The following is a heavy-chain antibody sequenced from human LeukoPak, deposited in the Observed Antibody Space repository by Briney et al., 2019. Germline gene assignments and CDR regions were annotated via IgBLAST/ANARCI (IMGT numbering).Heavy chain of an antibody. D-gene: IGHD5-12*01. CDR1: GFIFSHYW. CDR2: IRQDGSER. V-gene: IGHV3-7*01. Sequence: GGSLRLSCAASGFIFSHYWMTWVRQAPGKGLEWVADIRQDGSERHYVDSVKDRFTISRDNAKNSLDLQMDSLRAEDTAVYYCARDRVSTGYDLYDSCGQGTLVTVSS. CDR3: ARDRVSTGYDLYDS. J-gene: IGHJ4*02.